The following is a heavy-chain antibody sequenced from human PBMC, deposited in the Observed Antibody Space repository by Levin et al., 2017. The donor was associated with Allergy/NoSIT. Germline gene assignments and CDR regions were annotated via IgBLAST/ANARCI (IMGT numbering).Heavy chain of an antibody. CDR2: IDPKTDDK. J-gene: IGHJ5*02. CDR3: GRGMGYYEA. V-gene: IGHV1-2*06. D-gene: IGHD3-22*01. CDR1: GYTFTDDH. Sequence: ASVKVSCKASGYTFTDDHIHWVRQAPGQGLEWMGRIDPKTDDKKFAQKFQGRVTLTRDTSFSTAYMEVSSLTSDDTAIYYCGRGMGYYEAWGQGTLVTVSS.